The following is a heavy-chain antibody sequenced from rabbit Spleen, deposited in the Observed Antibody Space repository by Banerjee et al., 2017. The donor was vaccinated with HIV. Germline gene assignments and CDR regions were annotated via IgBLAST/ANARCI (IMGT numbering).Heavy chain of an antibody. CDR3: ARDAAGSFSGYNMDL. CDR2: IITNTGGT. J-gene: IGHJ4*01. CDR1: YY. Sequence: YYMCWHRQAPGKRLAPFACIITNTGGTYYAGWAKGRFTIYKTSSTTMTLQMTSLTAADAAAYFCARDAAGSFSGYNMDLWGPGTLVTVS. D-gene: IGHD4-2*01. V-gene: IGHV1S40*01.